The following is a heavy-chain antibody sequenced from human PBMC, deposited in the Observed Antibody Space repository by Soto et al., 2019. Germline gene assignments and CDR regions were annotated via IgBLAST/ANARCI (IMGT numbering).Heavy chain of an antibody. D-gene: IGHD3-10*01. Sequence: QVQLVESGGGVVQPGRSLRLSCAASGFTFSSYGMHWVHQAPGKGLEWVAVIWYDGSNKYYADSVKGRFTISRDNSKNTLYLQMNSLRAEDTAVYYCARDNYGSGSYLSHYYYYYGMDVWGQGTTVTVSS. CDR1: GFTFSSYG. CDR2: IWYDGSNK. V-gene: IGHV3-33*01. J-gene: IGHJ6*02. CDR3: ARDNYGSGSYLSHYYYYYGMDV.